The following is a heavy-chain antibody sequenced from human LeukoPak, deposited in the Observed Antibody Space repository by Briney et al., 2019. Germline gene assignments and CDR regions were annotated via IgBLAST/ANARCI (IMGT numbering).Heavy chain of an antibody. CDR1: GGSISSYY. D-gene: IGHD6-6*01. V-gene: IGHV4-59*01. Sequence: NPSETLSLTCTVSGGSISSYYWSWIRQPPGKGLEWIGYIYYSGSTNYNPSLKSRVTISVDTSKNQFSLKLSSVTAADTAVYYCARSGIAARPATGPFDYWGQGTLVTVSS. CDR2: IYYSGST. J-gene: IGHJ4*02. CDR3: ARSGIAARPATGPFDY.